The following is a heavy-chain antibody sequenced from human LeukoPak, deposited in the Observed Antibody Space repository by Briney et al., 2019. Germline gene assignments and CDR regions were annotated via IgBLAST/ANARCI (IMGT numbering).Heavy chain of an antibody. D-gene: IGHD5-18*01. CDR1: GGSISSYY. CDR2: IYYSGST. CDR3: ARGVVDTAMVTRYYFDY. J-gene: IGHJ4*02. Sequence: SETLSLTCTVSGGSISSYYWSWIRQPPGKGLEWIGYIYYSGSTNYNPSLKSRVTISVDTSKNQFSLKLSSVTAADTAVYYCARGVVDTAMVTRYYFDYWGQGTLVTVSS. V-gene: IGHV4-59*01.